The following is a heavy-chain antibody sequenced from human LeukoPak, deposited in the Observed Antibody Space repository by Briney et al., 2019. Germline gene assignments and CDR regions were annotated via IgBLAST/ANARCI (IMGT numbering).Heavy chain of an antibody. J-gene: IGHJ4*02. CDR2: IYYSGST. D-gene: IGHD3-9*01. CDR1: GGSISSYY. Sequence: SETLSLTCTVSGGSISSYYWSWIRQPPGKGLEWIGYIYYSGSTNYNPSLKSRVTISVDTSKNQFSLKLSSVTAADTAVYYCARAGPTYYDILTGYWYYFDYWGQGTLVTVSS. CDR3: ARAGPTYYDILTGYWYYFDY. V-gene: IGHV4-59*01.